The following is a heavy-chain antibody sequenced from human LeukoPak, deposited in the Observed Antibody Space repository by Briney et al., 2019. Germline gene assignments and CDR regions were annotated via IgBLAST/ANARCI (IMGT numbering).Heavy chain of an antibody. D-gene: IGHD3-22*01. V-gene: IGHV4-34*01. CDR2: INHSGST. Sequence: PSETLSLTCAVYGGSFSGYYWSWIRQPPGKGLEWIGEINHSGSTNYNPSLKSRVTISVDTYKNQFSLKLSSVTAADTAVYYCARTYYYDSSGYSNWGQGTLVTVSS. CDR3: ARTYYYDSSGYSN. CDR1: GGSFSGYY. J-gene: IGHJ4*02.